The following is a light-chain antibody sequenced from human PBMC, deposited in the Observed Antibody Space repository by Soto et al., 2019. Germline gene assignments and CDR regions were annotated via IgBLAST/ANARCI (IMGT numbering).Light chain of an antibody. CDR2: GNS. CDR1: SSNIGAGYD. V-gene: IGLV1-40*01. J-gene: IGLJ2*01. CDR3: QSYDSSLSAGV. Sequence: QSVLTHPPSVSGAPGQRVTISCTGSSSNIGAGYDVQWYQQLPGTAPKLLIYGNSNRPSGVPDRFSGSNSGTSASLAISGLQAEDEADYYCQSYDSSLSAGVFGGGTKLTVL.